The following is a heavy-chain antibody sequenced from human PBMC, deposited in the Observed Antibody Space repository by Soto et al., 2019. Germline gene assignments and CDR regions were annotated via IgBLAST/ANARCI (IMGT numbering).Heavy chain of an antibody. J-gene: IGHJ4*02. CDR2: INRDGSEK. D-gene: IGHD1-26*01. Sequence: EMQLVESGGGLVQPGGSLRLSCAVSGFTFSSYWMGWVRQAPGTGLEWVANINRDGSEKHYVDSVEGRFTFSRDNAKNSLYLHINSLRVDDTAVYYCARGWEGYFDYWGQGTLVTVSS. CDR3: ARGWEGYFDY. CDR1: GFTFSSYW. V-gene: IGHV3-7*03.